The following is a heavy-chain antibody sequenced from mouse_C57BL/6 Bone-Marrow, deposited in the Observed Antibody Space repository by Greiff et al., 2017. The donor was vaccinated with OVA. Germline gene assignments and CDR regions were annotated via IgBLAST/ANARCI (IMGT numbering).Heavy chain of an antibody. CDR2: ISSGSSTN. D-gene: IGHD2-10*01. CDR1: GFTFSDYG. V-gene: IGHV5-17*01. Sequence: EVKLMEPGGGLVKPGGSLKLSCAASGFTFSDYGMHWVRQAPEKGLEWVAYISSGSSTNYYADTVKGRFTISRDNAKNTLFLQMTILRSEDTAMYYCATYYLYYYAMDYWGQGTSVTVSS. J-gene: IGHJ4*01. CDR3: ATYYLYYYAMDY.